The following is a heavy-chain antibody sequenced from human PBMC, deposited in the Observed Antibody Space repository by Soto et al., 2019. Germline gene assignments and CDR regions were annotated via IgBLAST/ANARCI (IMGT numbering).Heavy chain of an antibody. Sequence: RGSLRLSCAASGFTFRGYGMHWVRQAPGRGLEWVALISYDGSIKYYADSVRGRFTISRDNSKNTLYLQMNSLRAEDTAVYYCANSEYSRYKNIDVWGQGTTVTVSS. J-gene: IGHJ6*02. CDR1: GFTFRGYG. V-gene: IGHV3-30*18. D-gene: IGHD5-18*01. CDR3: ANSEYSRYKNIDV. CDR2: ISYDGSIK.